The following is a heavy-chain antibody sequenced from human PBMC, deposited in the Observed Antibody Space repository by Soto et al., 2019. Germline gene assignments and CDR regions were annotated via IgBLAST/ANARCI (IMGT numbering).Heavy chain of an antibody. CDR2: IYYSGST. V-gene: IGHV4-31*03. D-gene: IGHD4-17*01. CDR3: ARENPSTVTVFDY. J-gene: IGHJ4*02. CDR1: GGSISSGGYY. Sequence: SETLSLTCTVSGGSISSGGYYWSWIRQHPGKGLEWIGYIYYSGSTYYNPSLKSRVTISVDTSKNQFSLKLSSVTAADTAVYYCARENPSTVTVFDYWGRGTLVTVSS.